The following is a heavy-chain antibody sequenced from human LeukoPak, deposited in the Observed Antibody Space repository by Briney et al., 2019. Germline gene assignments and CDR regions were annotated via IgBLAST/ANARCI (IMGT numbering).Heavy chain of an antibody. CDR3: AREGGVDGYSFDY. J-gene: IGHJ4*02. D-gene: IGHD5-24*01. V-gene: IGHV4-59*01. CDR1: GGSISSYY. Sequence: PSETLSLTCTVSGGSISSYYRSWIRQPPGKGLEWIGYIYYSGSTNYNPSLKSRVTISVDTSKNQFSLKLSSVTAADTAVYYCAREGGVDGYSFDYWGQGTLVTVSS. CDR2: IYYSGST.